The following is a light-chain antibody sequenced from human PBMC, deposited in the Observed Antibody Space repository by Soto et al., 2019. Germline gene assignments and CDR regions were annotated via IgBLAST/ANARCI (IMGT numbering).Light chain of an antibody. V-gene: IGKV3-20*01. CDR3: QQYDTAPLT. J-gene: IGKJ4*01. CDR1: QSVSSNY. CDR2: GAF. Sequence: EVVLTQSPGTLSLSPGERATLSCRASQSVSSNYLARYQQKPGRAPRLLIFGAFFRAPSIPDRFSGSASGTDFNLTISGLEPEDFVVYYCQQYDTAPLTVGGGTRVEI.